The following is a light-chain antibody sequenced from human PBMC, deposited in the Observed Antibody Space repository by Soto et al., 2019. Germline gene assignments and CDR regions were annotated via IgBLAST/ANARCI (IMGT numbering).Light chain of an antibody. CDR3: GSYTGTIYV. V-gene: IGLV2-14*01. CDR1: SGDVGVYKF. CDR2: EIS. J-gene: IGLJ1*01. Sequence: VLAQPASVSGSPGQSITISCTGTSGDVGVYKFVSWYQQHPGKAPKLIIYEISNRPSGVSSRFSGSMSGNTASLTISGLQAEDEADYYCGSYTGTIYVFGTGTKVTVL.